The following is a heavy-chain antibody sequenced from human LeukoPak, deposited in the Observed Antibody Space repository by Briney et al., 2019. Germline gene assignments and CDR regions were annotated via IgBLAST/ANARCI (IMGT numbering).Heavy chain of an antibody. CDR3: AKDHYIDY. Sequence: GGSLRLSCAASGFTFSSYAMNWVRQAPGKGPEWVSSVDSRGTDIYYADSVKSRFTISRDNSKNTLYLQMNSLRAEDTAVYYRAKDHYIDYWGQGTLVTVSS. J-gene: IGHJ4*02. V-gene: IGHV3-23*05. CDR2: VDSRGTDI. CDR1: GFTFSSYA.